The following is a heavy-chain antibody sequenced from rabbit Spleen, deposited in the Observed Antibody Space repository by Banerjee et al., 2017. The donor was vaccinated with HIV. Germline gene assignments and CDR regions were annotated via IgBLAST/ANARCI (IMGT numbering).Heavy chain of an antibody. V-gene: IGHV1S40*01. CDR2: IGSGATGNN. D-gene: IGHD8-1*01. CDR1: GVSFSGSSY. J-gene: IGHJ6*01. Sequence: QSLEESGGGLVQPEGSLTLTCTASGVSFSGSSYMCWVRQAPGKGLEWIGCIGSGATGNNYYASWAKGRFTISKSSSTTLTLQMTSLTAADTATYFCARDAGTSFSTYGMDLWGPGTLVTVS. CDR3: ARDAGTSFSTYGMDL.